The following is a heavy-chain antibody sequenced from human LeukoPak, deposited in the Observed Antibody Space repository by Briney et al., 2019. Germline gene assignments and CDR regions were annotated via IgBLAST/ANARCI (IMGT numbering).Heavy chain of an antibody. CDR2: IYTSGST. V-gene: IGHV4-61*02. CDR3: ARSRLPRIYYDSSADNMYYFDY. Sequence: SQTLSLTCTVSGGSISSGSYYWSWIRQPAGKGLEWIGRIYTSGSTNYNPSLKSRVTISVDTSKNQFSLKLSSVTAADTAVYYCARSRLPRIYYDSSADNMYYFDYWGQGTLVTVSS. J-gene: IGHJ4*02. D-gene: IGHD3-22*01. CDR1: GGSISSGSYY.